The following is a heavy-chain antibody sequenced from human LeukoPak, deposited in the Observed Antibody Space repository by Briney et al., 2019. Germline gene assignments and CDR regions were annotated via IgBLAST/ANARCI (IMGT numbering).Heavy chain of an antibody. CDR2: IYSGGSP. J-gene: IGHJ4*02. Sequence: GGSLRLSCAASGLTVGFKCMSWVRQAPGKGLEWVSIIYSGGSPYYADSVKGRFTVSRDTSKNTLYLQMNSLRAEDTAVYYCATRPDGNDVPYFDYWGQGTLVTVSS. CDR1: GLTVGFKC. CDR3: ATRPDGNDVPYFDY. V-gene: IGHV3-66*01. D-gene: IGHD5-12*01.